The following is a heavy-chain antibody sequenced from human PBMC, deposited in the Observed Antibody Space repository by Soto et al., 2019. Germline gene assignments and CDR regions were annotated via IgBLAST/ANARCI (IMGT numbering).Heavy chain of an antibody. V-gene: IGHV3-23*01. CDR1: GFTFSSYA. Sequence: EVQLLESGGGLVQPGGSLRLSCAASGFTFSSYAMSWVRQAPGKGLEWVSAISGSGGSTYYADSVKGRFTISRDNSKNRLYLQMTSLRAEDTAVYYCATSEVVVVAATPGDYWGQGTLVT. CDR3: ATSEVVVVAATPGDY. J-gene: IGHJ4*02. CDR2: ISGSGGST. D-gene: IGHD2-15*01.